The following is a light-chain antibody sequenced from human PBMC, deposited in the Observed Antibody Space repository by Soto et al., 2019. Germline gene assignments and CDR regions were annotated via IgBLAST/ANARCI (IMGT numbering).Light chain of an antibody. Sequence: DIQMTQSPSSVSASVGDRVTITCRASQGIGNWLAWYQQKPGKAPKILIYSASTLQDGVPTRFSGSGSGTDFTLTINSLQPDDFATYYCQQYNSYGTFGQGTKV. CDR1: QGIGNW. CDR2: SAS. CDR3: QQYNSYGT. V-gene: IGKV1D-16*01. J-gene: IGKJ1*01.